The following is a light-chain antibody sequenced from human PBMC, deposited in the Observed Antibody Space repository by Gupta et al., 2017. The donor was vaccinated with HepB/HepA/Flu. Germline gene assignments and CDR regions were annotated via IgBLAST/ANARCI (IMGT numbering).Light chain of an antibody. CDR1: ALPKQY. V-gene: IGLV3-25*03. CDR3: QSADSSGTYHV. J-gene: IGLJ3*02. CDR2: KDS. Sequence: SYELTQPPSVSVSPGQTARITCSGDALPKQYTYWYQQRPGQAPVLVIYKDSERPSGIPERFSGSSSGTKVTLTISGVQAEDEADYYCQSADSSGTYHVFGGGTKVTVL.